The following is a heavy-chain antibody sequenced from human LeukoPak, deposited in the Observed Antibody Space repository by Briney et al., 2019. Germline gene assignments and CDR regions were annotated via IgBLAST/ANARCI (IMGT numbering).Heavy chain of an antibody. D-gene: IGHD2-2*01. J-gene: IGHJ4*02. CDR1: GFTFSGSA. CDR2: IRSKANSYAT. Sequence: PRGSLKLSCAASGFTFSGSAMHWVRQASGKGLEWVGRIRSKANSYATAYAASVKGGFTISRDDSKNTAYLQMNSLKTEDTAVYYCTTFPGRYCSSTSCEGIYFDYWGQGTLVTVSS. V-gene: IGHV3-73*01. CDR3: TTFPGRYCSSTSCEGIYFDY.